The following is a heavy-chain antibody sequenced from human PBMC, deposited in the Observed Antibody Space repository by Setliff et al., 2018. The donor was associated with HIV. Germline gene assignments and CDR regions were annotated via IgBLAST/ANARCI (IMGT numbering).Heavy chain of an antibody. Sequence: SETLSLTCTVSGGSISSHYWIWIRQPPGKGLEWIGYIHYSGATNHNPSLKGRVTISLDTSRTQFSLRLSSVTAADTAVYYCARHSPNVGVRGDAFDIWGQGTVVTVSS. J-gene: IGHJ3*02. CDR2: IHYSGAT. CDR1: GGSISSHY. CDR3: ARHSPNVGVRGDAFDI. V-gene: IGHV4-59*08. D-gene: IGHD2-8*01.